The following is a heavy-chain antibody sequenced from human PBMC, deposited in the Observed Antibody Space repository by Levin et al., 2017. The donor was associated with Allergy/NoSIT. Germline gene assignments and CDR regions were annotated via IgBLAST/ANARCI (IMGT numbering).Heavy chain of an antibody. Sequence: SETLSLTCTVSGGSISSSSYYWGWIRQPPGKGLEWIGSVFYSASTYYNPSLRGRVTISVDTSKNQFSLKLTSVTAADAAVYYCVRTPRAVTTVIYYHYMDVWGKGTTVTVSS. CDR3: VRTPRAVTTVIYYHYMDV. V-gene: IGHV4-39*01. CDR1: GGSISSSSYY. J-gene: IGHJ6*03. CDR2: VFYSAST. D-gene: IGHD4-11*01.